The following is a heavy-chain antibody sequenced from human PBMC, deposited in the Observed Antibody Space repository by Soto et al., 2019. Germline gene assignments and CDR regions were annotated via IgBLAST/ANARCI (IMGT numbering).Heavy chain of an antibody. D-gene: IGHD2-2*01. J-gene: IGHJ4*02. CDR1: GGSFSGYY. CDR3: ARGIGYCSSINCYSSRRLRFDS. CDR2: VNHSGTT. Sequence: QVQLQQGGAGLLKPSETLSLTCAVYGGSFSGYYWTWIRQSPEKGLEWIGEVNHSGTTYYNPSLKTRVTISVHTPKNQFSLKMSSVTAADTAVYYCARGIGYCSSINCYSSRRLRFDSWGQGTLVTVSS. V-gene: IGHV4-34*01.